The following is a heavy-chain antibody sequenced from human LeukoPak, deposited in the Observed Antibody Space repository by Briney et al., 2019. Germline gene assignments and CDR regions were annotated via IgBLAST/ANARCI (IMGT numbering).Heavy chain of an antibody. V-gene: IGHV3-23*01. Sequence: GGSLRLSCAASGFTFSSYAMSWVRQAPGKGLEWVSAISGSGGSTYYADSVKGRFTISRDNSKNTLYLQMYSLRAEDTAVYYCAKSEDFWSGYYIPVNFDYWGQGTLVTVSS. J-gene: IGHJ4*02. D-gene: IGHD3-3*01. CDR3: AKSEDFWSGYYIPVNFDY. CDR1: GFTFSSYA. CDR2: ISGSGGST.